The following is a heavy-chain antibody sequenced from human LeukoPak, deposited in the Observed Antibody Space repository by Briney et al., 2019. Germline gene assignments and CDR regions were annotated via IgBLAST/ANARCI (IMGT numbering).Heavy chain of an antibody. CDR1: GFTFSSYS. J-gene: IGHJ4*02. CDR2: ISVSGNT. Sequence: GESLRLSCAASGFTFSSYSMNWVRQVPGKGLEWVSAISVSGNTYHADSVKGRFTISRDSSKNTLYLQMNSLRAEDAAVYYCAKAPVTTCSGAYCYPFDYWGQGTLVTVSS. V-gene: IGHV3-23*01. D-gene: IGHD2-15*01. CDR3: AKAPVTTCSGAYCYPFDY.